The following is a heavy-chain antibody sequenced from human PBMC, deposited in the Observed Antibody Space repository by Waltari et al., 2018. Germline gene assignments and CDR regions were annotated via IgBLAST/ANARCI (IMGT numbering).Heavy chain of an antibody. CDR1: GGSISSGSYY. J-gene: IGHJ6*02. D-gene: IGHD7-27*01. CDR2: IYTSGST. V-gene: IGHV4-61*09. CDR3: ARFPFWAYYGMDV. Sequence: QVQLQESGPGLVKPSQTLSLTCTVSGGSISSGSYYWSWIRQPAGKGLEWIGYIYTSGSTNSNPSLKSRGTISVDTSKNQFSLKLSSVTAADTAVYYCARFPFWAYYGMDVWGQGTTVTVSS.